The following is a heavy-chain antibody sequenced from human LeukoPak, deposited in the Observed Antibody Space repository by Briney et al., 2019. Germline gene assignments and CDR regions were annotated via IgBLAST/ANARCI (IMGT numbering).Heavy chain of an antibody. CDR2: ISSSGSTI. J-gene: IGHJ4*02. CDR3: ARDPNYYDSLDFDY. CDR1: GFTFSSYE. V-gene: IGHV3-48*03. D-gene: IGHD3-22*01. Sequence: PGGSLRLSCAASGFTFSSYEMNWVRQAPGKGLEWVSYISSSGSTIYYADSVKGRFTISRDNAENSLYLQMNSLRAEDTAVYCCARDPNYYDSLDFDYWGQGTLVTVSS.